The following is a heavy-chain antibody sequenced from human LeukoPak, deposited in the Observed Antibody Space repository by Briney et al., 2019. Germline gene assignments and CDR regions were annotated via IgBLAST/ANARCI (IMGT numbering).Heavy chain of an antibody. V-gene: IGHV3-7*01. D-gene: IGHD3-22*01. CDR2: IKQDGSEK. J-gene: IGHJ4*02. Sequence: GGSLRLSCAASGFTFSDYWMTWVRQAPGKGLEWVANIKQDGSEKDYVNSVKGRFTISRDNTNNSLYLQMDSLRVEDTAVYYCARKGGYSSGYYYWGQGTLVTVSS. CDR3: ARKGGYSSGYYY. CDR1: GFTFSDYW.